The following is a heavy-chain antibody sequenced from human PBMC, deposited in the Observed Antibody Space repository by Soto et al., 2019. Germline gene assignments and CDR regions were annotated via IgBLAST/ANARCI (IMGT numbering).Heavy chain of an antibody. CDR1: GFTFSNFG. D-gene: IGHD1-1*01. CDR3: VRGSSRELDH. CDR2: IWYDGSNK. J-gene: IGHJ4*02. V-gene: IGHV3-33*01. Sequence: PGGSLRLSCAASGFTFSNFGMHWVRQAPGKGLEWVAIIWYDGSNKYYADSVKGRFTISRDNSKNTLYLQMSSLRVEDTAVYYCVRGSSRELDHWGQGILVTVSS.